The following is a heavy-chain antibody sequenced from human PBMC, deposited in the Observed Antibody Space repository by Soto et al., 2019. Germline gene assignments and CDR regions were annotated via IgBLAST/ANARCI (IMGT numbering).Heavy chain of an antibody. D-gene: IGHD3-10*01. J-gene: IGHJ4*02. CDR1: GGSISSYY. Sequence: SETLSLTCTVSGGSISSYYWSWIRQPPGKGLEWIGYIYYSGSTNYNPSLKSRVTISVDTSKNQFSLKLSSVTAADTAVYYCARIRQGSFIFDYWGQGTLVTVSS. CDR2: IYYSGST. CDR3: ARIRQGSFIFDY. V-gene: IGHV4-59*01.